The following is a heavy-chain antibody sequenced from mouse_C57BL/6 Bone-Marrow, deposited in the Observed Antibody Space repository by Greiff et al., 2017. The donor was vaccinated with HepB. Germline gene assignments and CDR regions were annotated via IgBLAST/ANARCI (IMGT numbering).Heavy chain of an antibody. J-gene: IGHJ2*01. V-gene: IGHV5-6*01. CDR2: ISSGGSYT. Sequence: EVKLMESGGDLVKPGGSLKLSCAASGFTFSSYGMSWVRQTPDKRLEWVATISSGGSYTYYPDSVKGRFTISRDNAKNTLYLQMSSLKSEDTAMYDCARGDYYGSRSFDYWGQGTTLTVSS. CDR3: ARGDYYGSRSFDY. CDR1: GFTFSSYG. D-gene: IGHD1-1*01.